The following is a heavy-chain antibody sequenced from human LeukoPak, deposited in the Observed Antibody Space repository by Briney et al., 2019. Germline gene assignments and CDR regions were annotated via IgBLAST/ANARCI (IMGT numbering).Heavy chain of an antibody. J-gene: IGHJ6*03. Sequence: SETLSLTCAVYGGSFSGYYWSWIRQPPGKGLEWNGEINHSGSTNYNPSLKGRVTISVDTSKNQFSLKLSSVTAADTAVYYCARRHGDYAKDRYYYYMDVWGKGTTVTVSS. CDR3: ARRHGDYAKDRYYYYMDV. CDR2: INHSGST. V-gene: IGHV4-34*01. CDR1: GGSFSGYY. D-gene: IGHD4-17*01.